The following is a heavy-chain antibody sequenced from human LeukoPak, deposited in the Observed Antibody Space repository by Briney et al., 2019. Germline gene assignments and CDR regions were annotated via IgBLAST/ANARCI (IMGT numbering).Heavy chain of an antibody. J-gene: IGHJ3*02. CDR3: ARDPTTVTKGFDI. V-gene: IGHV4-61*08. CDR2: ISSIGST. Sequence: SQTLSLTCTVSGGSISSGGYYWSWIRQPPGKGLEWIGYISSIGSTNYNPSLKSRVTISVDTSKNQFSLKMTSVTAADTAVYYCARDPTTVTKGFDIWGQGTMVTVSS. D-gene: IGHD4-17*01. CDR1: GGSISSGGYY.